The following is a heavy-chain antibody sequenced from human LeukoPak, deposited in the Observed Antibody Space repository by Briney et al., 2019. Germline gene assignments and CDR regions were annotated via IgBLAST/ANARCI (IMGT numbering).Heavy chain of an antibody. J-gene: IGHJ3*02. CDR3: ASHSNWAVDI. D-gene: IGHD1-1*01. Sequence: GASVKVSCKSSGDTFINNAMHWGRQAPGQRLEWGAWINAATAQTKYSQRFQGRISVTWDTSATTVYMDLCSPTSEDTAVYYCASHSNWAVDIWGQGTMVTVSS. CDR2: INAATAQT. CDR1: GDTFINNA. V-gene: IGHV1-3*01.